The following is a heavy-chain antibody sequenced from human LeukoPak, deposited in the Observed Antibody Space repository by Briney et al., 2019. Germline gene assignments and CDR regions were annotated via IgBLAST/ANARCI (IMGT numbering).Heavy chain of an antibody. D-gene: IGHD3-16*02. CDR1: GFTFSSYW. V-gene: IGHV3-7*04. CDR3: ARAFISPNWFAP. J-gene: IGHJ5*02. Sequence: GGSLRLSCAASGFTFSSYWMNWVRQARGKGLEGVANIKEDGSAKYYVDSLKGRFTISRDNAKNSLYLQMNSLRGEDTAVYYCARAFISPNWFAPWGQGALVTVSS. CDR2: IKEDGSAK.